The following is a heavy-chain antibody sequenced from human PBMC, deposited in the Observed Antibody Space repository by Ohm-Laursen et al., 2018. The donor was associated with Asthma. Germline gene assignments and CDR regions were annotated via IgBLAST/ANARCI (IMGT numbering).Heavy chain of an antibody. V-gene: IGHV4-31*03. J-gene: IGHJ4*02. CDR2: IYYSGST. CDR3: ARDRLDSSSSY. Sequence: PSQTLSLTCTVSGGSISSGGYYWSWIRQHPGKGLAWIGYIYYSGSTYYNPSLKSRVTISVDTSKNQFSLKLSSVTAADTAVYYCARDRLDSSSSYWGQGTLVTVSS. D-gene: IGHD6-6*01. CDR1: GGSISSGGYY.